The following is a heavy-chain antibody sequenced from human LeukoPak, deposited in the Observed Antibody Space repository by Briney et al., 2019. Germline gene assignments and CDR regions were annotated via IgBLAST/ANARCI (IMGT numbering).Heavy chain of an antibody. D-gene: IGHD3-10*01. Sequence: GASVKVSCKSCGYTFTSYGISWVRQAPGQGLEWMGWISAYNGNTNYAQKLQGRVTMTTDTSTSTAYMELRSLRSDDTAVYYCAREGYYGSGSYSAFDYWGQGTLVTVSS. J-gene: IGHJ4*02. CDR2: ISAYNGNT. CDR3: AREGYYGSGSYSAFDY. CDR1: GYTFTSYG. V-gene: IGHV1-18*01.